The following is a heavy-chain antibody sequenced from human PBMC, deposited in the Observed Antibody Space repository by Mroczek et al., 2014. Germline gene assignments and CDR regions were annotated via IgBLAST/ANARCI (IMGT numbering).Heavy chain of an antibody. V-gene: IGHV4-61*02. Sequence: QVQLVESGPGLVKPSQTLSLTCTVSGGSISSGSYYWSWIRQPAGKGLEWIGRIYTSGSTNYNPSLKSRVTISVDTSKNQFSLKLSSVTAADTAVYYCARDSPLSSYYYGMDVWGQGTTVTVSS. CDR1: GGSISSGSYY. D-gene: IGHD2/OR15-2a*01. CDR3: ARDSPLSSYYYGMDV. J-gene: IGHJ6*02. CDR2: IYTSGST.